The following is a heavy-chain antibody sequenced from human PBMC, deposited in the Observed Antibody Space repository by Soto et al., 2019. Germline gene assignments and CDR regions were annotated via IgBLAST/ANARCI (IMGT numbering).Heavy chain of an antibody. D-gene: IGHD4-17*01. J-gene: IGHJ4*02. CDR3: ARVEDGDYVVFHYFDY. V-gene: IGHV3-48*02. Sequence: EVQLVESGGGLVQPGGSLRLSCAASGFTFSSYSMNWVRQAPGKGLEWGSYISSSSSTIYYADSVKGRFTISRDNAKNSLYLQMNSLRDEDTAVYYCARVEDGDYVVFHYFDYWGQGTLVTVSS. CDR1: GFTFSSYS. CDR2: ISSSSSTI.